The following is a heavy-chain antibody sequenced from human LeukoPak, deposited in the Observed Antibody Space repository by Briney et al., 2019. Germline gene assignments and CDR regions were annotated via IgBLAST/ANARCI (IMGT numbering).Heavy chain of an antibody. D-gene: IGHD2-15*01. J-gene: IGHJ4*02. CDR2: IGDSGGST. CDR3: AKGCGGSCYRFDY. Sequence: GGSLRLSCAASGLTFSSYAMSWVRQAPGKGLEWVSAIGDSGGSTFYADSVKGRFTISRDNSKNTLYLQMNSLRAEDTAVYYCAKGCGGSCYRFDYWGQGTLVTVSS. V-gene: IGHV3-23*01. CDR1: GLTFSSYA.